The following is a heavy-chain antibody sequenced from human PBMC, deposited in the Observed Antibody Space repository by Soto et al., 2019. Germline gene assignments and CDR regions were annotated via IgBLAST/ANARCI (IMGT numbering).Heavy chain of an antibody. CDR3: ATRYYDSSGYFDY. J-gene: IGHJ4*02. CDR2: IYPGDSDT. CDR1: GYSFTSYW. V-gene: IGHV5-51*01. Sequence: PVESLKISCNGSGYSFTSYWIGWVRQMPGKGLEWMGIIYPGDSDTRYSPSFQGQVTISADKSISTAYLQWSSLKASDTAMYYCATRYYDSSGYFDYWGQGTLVTVSS. D-gene: IGHD3-22*01.